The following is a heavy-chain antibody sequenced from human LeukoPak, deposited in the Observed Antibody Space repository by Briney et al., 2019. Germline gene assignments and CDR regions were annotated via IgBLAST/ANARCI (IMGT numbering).Heavy chain of an antibody. D-gene: IGHD3-16*01. CDR1: GGSVSDFY. CDR2: IYYGGST. CDR3: ARNGGSRFFYYYMDI. V-gene: IGHV4-59*02. J-gene: IGHJ6*03. Sequence: SETLSLTCSISGGSVSDFYWSWIRQSPGKGLEWIGYIYYGGSTTYSASLKSRVSISRDTSRNHLSLKLTSVTAADTAVYYCARNGGSRFFYYYMDIWGEGTTVSVSS.